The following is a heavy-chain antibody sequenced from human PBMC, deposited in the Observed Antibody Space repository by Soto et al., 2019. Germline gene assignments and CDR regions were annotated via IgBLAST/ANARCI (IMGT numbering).Heavy chain of an antibody. D-gene: IGHD3-9*01. V-gene: IGHV3-23*01. CDR2: ISGRGGST. CDR1: GFTFSSYA. J-gene: IGHJ4*02. CDR3: AKLSYYDILTGQGGYYYFGY. Sequence: GGSLRLSCAASGFTFSSYAMSWVRQAPGKGLEWVSAISGRGGSTYYADSVKGRFTISRDNSKNTLYLQMNSLRAEDTAVYYCAKLSYYDILTGQGGYYYFGYWGQGTLVTVSS.